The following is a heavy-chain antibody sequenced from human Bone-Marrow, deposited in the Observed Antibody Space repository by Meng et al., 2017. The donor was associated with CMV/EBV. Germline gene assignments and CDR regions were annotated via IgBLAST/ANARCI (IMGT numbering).Heavy chain of an antibody. V-gene: IGHV4-34*01. CDR3: ARGSRAGYQLLYERYNWNYPYSDY. J-gene: IGHJ4*02. Sequence: SETLSLTCAVYGGSFSGYYWSWIRQPPGKGLEWIGEINHSGSTNYNPSLKSRVTISVDTSKNQFSLKLSSVTAADMAVYYCARGSRAGYQLLYERYNWNYPYSDYWGQGTLVTVSS. CDR2: INHSGST. CDR1: GGSFSGYY. D-gene: IGHD1-7*01.